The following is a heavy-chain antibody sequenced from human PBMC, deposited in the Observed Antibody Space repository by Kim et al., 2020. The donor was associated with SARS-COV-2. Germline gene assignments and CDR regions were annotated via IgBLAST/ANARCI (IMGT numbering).Heavy chain of an antibody. J-gene: IGHJ3*02. Sequence: RYSPSFQGQVTISADKSISTAYLQWSSLKASDTAMYYWARTAWPRGAFDIWGQGTMVTVSS. CDR3: ARTAWPRGAFDI. D-gene: IGHD3-10*01. V-gene: IGHV5-51*01.